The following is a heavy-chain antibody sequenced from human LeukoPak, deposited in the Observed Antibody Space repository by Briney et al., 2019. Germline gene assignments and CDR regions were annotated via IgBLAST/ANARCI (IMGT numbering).Heavy chain of an antibody. CDR1: GFTFSDYY. Sequence: GGSLRLSCAASGFTFSDYYMSWIRQAPGKGLEWVSYISGSGSTIYYADSVKGGFTISRDTAKNSLYLQMKSLRAEDTAVYYCARLTDLYGMDVWGQGTTVTVSS. D-gene: IGHD2-8*02. CDR3: ARLTDLYGMDV. V-gene: IGHV3-11*01. J-gene: IGHJ6*02. CDR2: ISGSGSTI.